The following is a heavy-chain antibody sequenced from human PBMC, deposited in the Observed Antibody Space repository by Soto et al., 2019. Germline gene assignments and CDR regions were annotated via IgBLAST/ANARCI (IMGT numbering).Heavy chain of an antibody. V-gene: IGHV4-30-4*02. J-gene: IGHJ4*02. CDR3: ARGSYYGSGATVVAY. Sequence: PSETLSLTCTVSGGSISSGDYYWSWIRQPPGKGLEWIGYIYYSGSTYYNPSLRSRLTISVDTSKNQFSLKVNSVTAADTAVYYCARGSYYGSGATVVAYWGQGTLVTVSS. D-gene: IGHD3-10*01. CDR2: IYYSGST. CDR1: GGSISSGDYY.